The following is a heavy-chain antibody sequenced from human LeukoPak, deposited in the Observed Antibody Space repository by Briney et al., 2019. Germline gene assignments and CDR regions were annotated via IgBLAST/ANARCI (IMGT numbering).Heavy chain of an antibody. J-gene: IGHJ4*02. CDR3: ARLAGDFWSGTRGV. CDR2: INHSGST. V-gene: IGHV4-34*01. CDR1: GGSFSGYY. Sequence: SETLSLTCAVYGGSFSGYYWSWIRQPPGKGLEWIGEINHSGSTNYNPSLKSRVTISVDTSKSQFSLKLSSVTAADTAVYYCARLAGDFWSGTRGVWGQGTLVTVSS. D-gene: IGHD3-3*01.